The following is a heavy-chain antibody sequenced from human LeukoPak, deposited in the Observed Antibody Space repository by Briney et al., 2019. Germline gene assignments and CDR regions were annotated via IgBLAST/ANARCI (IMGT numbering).Heavy chain of an antibody. Sequence: GGSLRLSCSASGFTFSSYAMHWVRQAPGKGLEYVSAISSNGGSTYYADSVKGRFTISRDNSKNTLYLQMSSLRAEDTAVYYCVKDYDFLTGYFDYWGQGSLVTVSS. CDR2: ISSNGGST. CDR3: VKDYDFLTGYFDY. D-gene: IGHD3-9*01. V-gene: IGHV3-64D*06. J-gene: IGHJ4*02. CDR1: GFTFSSYA.